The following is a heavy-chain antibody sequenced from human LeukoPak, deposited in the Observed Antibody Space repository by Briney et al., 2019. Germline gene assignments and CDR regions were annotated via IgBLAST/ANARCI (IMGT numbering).Heavy chain of an antibody. J-gene: IGHJ3*01. CDR2: ISSNGGNT. V-gene: IGHV3-64D*09. CDR3: VKGFPHYYDSSGFGAFDV. D-gene: IGHD3-22*01. Sequence: PGGSLRLSCSASGFTFSFYAMGWVRQAPGKGLEYVSAISSNGGNTYYADSVKGRFTISRDNSKNTLYLQMKSLRADDTAVYYCVKGFPHYYDSSGFGAFDVWGQGTIVTVSS. CDR1: GFTFSFYA.